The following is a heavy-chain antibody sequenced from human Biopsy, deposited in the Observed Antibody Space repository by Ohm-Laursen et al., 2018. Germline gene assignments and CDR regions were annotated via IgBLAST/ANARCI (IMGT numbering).Heavy chain of an antibody. V-gene: IGHV1-24*01. CDR2: FDPEEGQR. CDR3: AADSENCGGDCYIY. Sequence: ASVKVSCKVSGDRFRELSIHWVRQAPGKGLEWMGGFDPEEGQRTYAQRFQGRVTMTEDTSEDTAYMEVRSLRSEDAAVYYCAADSENCGGDCYIYWGQGTQVTVSS. CDR1: GDRFRELS. D-gene: IGHD2-21*02. J-gene: IGHJ4*02.